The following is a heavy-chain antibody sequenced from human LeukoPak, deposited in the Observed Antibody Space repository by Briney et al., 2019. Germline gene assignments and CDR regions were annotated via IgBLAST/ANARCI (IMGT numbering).Heavy chain of an antibody. D-gene: IGHD6-6*01. V-gene: IGHV4-4*07. Sequence: SETLSLTCTVSGGSISSYYWSWIRQPAGKGLEWIGRIYTSGSTNYNPPLKSRVTMSVDTSKNQFSLKLSSVTAADTAVYYCASTSLSAARRGYYFDYWGQGTLVTVSS. CDR3: ASTSLSAARRGYYFDY. CDR1: GGSISSYY. J-gene: IGHJ4*02. CDR2: IYTSGST.